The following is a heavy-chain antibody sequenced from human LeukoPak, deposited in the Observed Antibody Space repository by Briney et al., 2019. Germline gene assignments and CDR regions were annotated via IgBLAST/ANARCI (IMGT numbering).Heavy chain of an antibody. CDR3: AELGITMIGGV. D-gene: IGHD3-10*02. Sequence: GGSLRLSCAASGFTLSSYGMNWVRQAPGKGLEWVSYISSSGSTIYYADSVKGRFTISRDNAKNSLYLQMNSLRAEDTAVYYCAELGITMIGGVWGKGTTVTISS. V-gene: IGHV3-48*03. CDR2: ISSSGSTI. CDR1: GFTLSSYG. J-gene: IGHJ6*04.